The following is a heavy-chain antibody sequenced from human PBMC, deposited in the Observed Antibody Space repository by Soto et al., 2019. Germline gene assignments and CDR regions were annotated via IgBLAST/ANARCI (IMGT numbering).Heavy chain of an antibody. Sequence: PGGSLRLSCAASGFTFSSDDMHWVRQATGKGLEWVSAIGTAGDTYYPGSVKGRFTISRENAKNSLYLQMNSLRAGDTAVYYCARALKPHYYDILTGPLGYWGQGTLVTVSS. CDR2: IGTAGDT. J-gene: IGHJ4*02. D-gene: IGHD3-9*01. CDR3: ARALKPHYYDILTGPLGY. CDR1: GFTFSSDD. V-gene: IGHV3-13*01.